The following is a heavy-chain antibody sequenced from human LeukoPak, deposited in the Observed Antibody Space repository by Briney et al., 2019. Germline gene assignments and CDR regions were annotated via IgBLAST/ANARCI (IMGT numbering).Heavy chain of an antibody. V-gene: IGHV3-33*06. CDR1: GFTFSNCG. D-gene: IGHD6-19*01. J-gene: IGHJ5*02. Sequence: GGSLRLSCAASGFTFSNCGMHWVRQTPGQGLERVAVIWSDGSKTDYAHSVEGRFTISRDNSKSTLYLQMNSLRAEDTAVYYCAKDASGPYSSLFDPWGEGSLVNVSS. CDR2: IWSDGSKT. CDR3: AKDASGPYSSLFDP.